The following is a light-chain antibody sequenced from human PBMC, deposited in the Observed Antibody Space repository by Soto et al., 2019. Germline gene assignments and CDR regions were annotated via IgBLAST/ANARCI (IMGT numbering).Light chain of an antibody. CDR1: QDIISY. CDR3: QQLNNYPST. V-gene: IGKV1-9*01. Sequence: IQLTQSPSSLSASVGDRVTITFLASQDIISYLCLYQQKPGKAPKLLIYAASTLQIGVPSRFSGSGSGTDFTLTINSLQPEDFATYFCQQLNNYPSTFGGGTKVDNK. J-gene: IGKJ4*01. CDR2: AAS.